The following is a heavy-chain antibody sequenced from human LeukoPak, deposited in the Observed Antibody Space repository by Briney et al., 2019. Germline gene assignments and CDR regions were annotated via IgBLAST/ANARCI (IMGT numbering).Heavy chain of an antibody. D-gene: IGHD6-19*01. CDR1: GFTFSSYA. CDR3: AKDLVQSVAGTGLGYYFDY. J-gene: IGHJ4*02. V-gene: IGHV3-23*01. CDR2: ISGSGGST. Sequence: GGSLRLSCAASGFTFSSYAMSWVRQAPGKGLEWVSAISGSGGSTYYADSVKGRFTISRDNSKNTLYLQMNSLRAEDTAVYYCAKDLVQSVAGTGLGYYFDYWGQGTLVTVSS.